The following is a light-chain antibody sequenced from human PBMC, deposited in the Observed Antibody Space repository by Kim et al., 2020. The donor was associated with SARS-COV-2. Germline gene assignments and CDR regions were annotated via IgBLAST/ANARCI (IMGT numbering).Light chain of an antibody. V-gene: IGLV1-44*01. J-gene: IGLJ3*02. CDR2: SDH. CDR3: ATWDDSLNAWV. Sequence: GQRVTIAWSGSGSNIGSNTVNWYQQFPGTAPKLLIYSDHQRPSGVPDRFSASKSGTSASLAISGLRSGDEAAYYCATWDDSLNAWVFGGGTQLTVL. CDR1: GSNIGSNT.